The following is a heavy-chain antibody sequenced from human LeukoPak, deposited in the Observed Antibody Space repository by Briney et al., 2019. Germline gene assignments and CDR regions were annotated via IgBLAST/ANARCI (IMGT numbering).Heavy chain of an antibody. CDR3: ARPRIAVAGTGWFDP. CDR2: IYYSGST. Sequence: SETLYLTCTVSGGSISSSSYYWGWIPQPPGKRLEWIGSIYYSGSTYYNPSLKSRVTISVDTSKNQFSLKLSSVTAADTAVYYCARPRIAVAGTGWFDPWGQGTLVTVSS. V-gene: IGHV4-39*01. J-gene: IGHJ5*02. D-gene: IGHD6-19*01. CDR1: GGSISSSSYY.